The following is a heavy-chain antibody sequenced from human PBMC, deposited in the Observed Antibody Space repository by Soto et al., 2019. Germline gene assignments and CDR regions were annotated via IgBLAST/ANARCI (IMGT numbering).Heavy chain of an antibody. D-gene: IGHD4-17*01. J-gene: IGHJ4*02. CDR1: GFTFSSYS. CDR2: ISSSSSYI. CDR3: SRGYGDYFAY. V-gene: IGHV3-21*01. Sequence: EVQLVESGGGLVQPGGSLRLSCAASGFTFSSYSMNWVRQAPGKGLEWVSSISSSSSYIYYADSVTGRFTISRDNGKNSLELQMNSRRAEDTAVYYCSRGYGDYFAYWGQGTLVTVFS.